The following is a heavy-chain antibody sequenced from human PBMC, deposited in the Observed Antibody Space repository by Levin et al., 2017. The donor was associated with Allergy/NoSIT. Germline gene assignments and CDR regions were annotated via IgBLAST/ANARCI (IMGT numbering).Heavy chain of an antibody. CDR1: GESLTHYY. Sequence: NASETLSLTCSVYGESLTHYYWSWIRQPPGKGPEWIGDIDHSGSTIYTPSLKSRVTISVEKSKNHFSLRLSSVTAADTAVYYCARGEVWCGESLRGPFDSWGQGTLVTVSS. CDR3: ARGEVWCGESLRGPFDS. CDR2: IDHSGST. V-gene: IGHV4-34*01. D-gene: IGHD3-10*01. J-gene: IGHJ5*01.